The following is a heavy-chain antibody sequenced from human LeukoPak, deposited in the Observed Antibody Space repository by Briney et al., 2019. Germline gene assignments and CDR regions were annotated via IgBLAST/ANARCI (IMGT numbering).Heavy chain of an antibody. V-gene: IGHV3-30*02. D-gene: IGHD6-19*01. Sequence: PGGSLRLSCAASGFTFSSYGMHWVRQAPGKGLEWVAFIRYDGSIKKYADSLKGRFTISRDNSKNTLYLQMNSLRAEDAAVYYCARGLRIAVAGNIDYWGQGTLVTVSS. CDR1: GFTFSSYG. J-gene: IGHJ4*02. CDR3: ARGLRIAVAGNIDY. CDR2: IRYDGSIK.